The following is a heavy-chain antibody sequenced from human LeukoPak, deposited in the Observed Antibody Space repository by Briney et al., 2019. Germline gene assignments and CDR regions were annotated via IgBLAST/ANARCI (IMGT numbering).Heavy chain of an antibody. V-gene: IGHV3-23*01. Sequence: GGSLRLSCAASGFTLSSYAMSWVRQAPGKGLEWVSAISGSGGSTYYADSVKGRFTISRDHSKNTLYLQINSLRAEDTAVYYCAKELKDYDFWSGYFNPLDYWGQGTLVTVSS. CDR3: AKELKDYDFWSGYFNPLDY. J-gene: IGHJ4*02. CDR2: ISGSGGST. CDR1: GFTLSSYA. D-gene: IGHD3-3*01.